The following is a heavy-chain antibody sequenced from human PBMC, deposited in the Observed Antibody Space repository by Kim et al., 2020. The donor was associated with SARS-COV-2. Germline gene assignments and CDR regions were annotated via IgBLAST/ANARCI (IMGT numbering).Heavy chain of an antibody. D-gene: IGHD3-10*01. CDR1: GYTFTSYY. V-gene: IGHV1-46*01. J-gene: IGHJ4*02. Sequence: ASVKVSCKASGYTFTSYYMHWVRQAPGQGLEWMGIINPSGGSTSYAQKFQGRVTMTRDTSTSTVYMELSSLRSEDTAVYYCARDLGPMVRGVIADYWGQGPLVTVSS. CDR3: ARDLGPMVRGVIADY. CDR2: INPSGGST.